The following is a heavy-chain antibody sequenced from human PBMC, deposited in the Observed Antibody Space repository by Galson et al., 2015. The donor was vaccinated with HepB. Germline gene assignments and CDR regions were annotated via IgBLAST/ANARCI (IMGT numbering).Heavy chain of an antibody. Sequence: SLRLSCAASGFTFSSYAMSWVRQAPGKGLEWVSAISGSGGSTYYADSVKGRFTISRDNSKNTLYLQMNSLRAEDTAVYYCAPSHGARSWFRGGDYWGQGTLVTVSS. J-gene: IGHJ4*02. D-gene: IGHD6-13*01. V-gene: IGHV3-23*01. CDR1: GFTFSSYA. CDR3: APSHGARSWFRGGDY. CDR2: ISGSGGST.